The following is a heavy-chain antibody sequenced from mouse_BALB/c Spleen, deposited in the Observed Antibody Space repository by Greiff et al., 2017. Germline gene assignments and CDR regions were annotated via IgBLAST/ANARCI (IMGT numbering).Heavy chain of an antibody. D-gene: IGHD1-1*01. CDR1: GFTFSSYG. V-gene: IGHV5-6*01. Sequence: EVQLVESGGDLVKPGGSLKLSSAASGFTFSSYGMSWVRQTPDKRLEWVATISSGGSYTYYPDSVKGRFTISRDNAKNTLYLQMSSLKSEDTAMYYCARQDYYGSSYYAMDYWGQGTSVTVSS. J-gene: IGHJ4*01. CDR3: ARQDYYGSSYYAMDY. CDR2: ISSGGSYT.